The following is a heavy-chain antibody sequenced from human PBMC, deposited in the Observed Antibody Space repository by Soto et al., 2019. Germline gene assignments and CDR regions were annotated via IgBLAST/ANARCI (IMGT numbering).Heavy chain of an antibody. Sequence: EVQLLESGGGLVQPGGSLRLSCAASGFTFSDYAMSWVRQAPGKGLEWVSSISGSGGSTSYADSVKGRLTISRDNDKNTLYLQMYSLRVEDTAVYYCARQSLLKSIPIYGYFYYAMDVWGQGTSVIVSS. CDR2: ISGSGGST. CDR3: ARQSLLKSIPIYGYFYYAMDV. D-gene: IGHD3-3*01. V-gene: IGHV3-23*01. CDR1: GFTFSDYA. J-gene: IGHJ6*02.